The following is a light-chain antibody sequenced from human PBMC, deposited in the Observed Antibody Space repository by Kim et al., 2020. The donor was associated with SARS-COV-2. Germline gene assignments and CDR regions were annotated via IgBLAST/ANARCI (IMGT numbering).Light chain of an antibody. CDR3: LQDYNYPWT. J-gene: IGKJ1*01. Sequence: AIQMTQPPSSLSASVGDRVTITCRSSQDIGNDLGWYQQKPGKAPKLLIYAASSLQSGVPSRFSGSGSGTDFTLTISSLQPEDFATYYCLQDYNYPWTFGQGTKVDIK. CDR1: QDIGND. V-gene: IGKV1-6*01. CDR2: AAS.